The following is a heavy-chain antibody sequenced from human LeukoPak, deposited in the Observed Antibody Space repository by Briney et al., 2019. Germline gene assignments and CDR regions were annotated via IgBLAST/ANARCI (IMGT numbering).Heavy chain of an antibody. CDR3: AKVSDGDYVLGGFDY. CDR2: IRYDGSNK. D-gene: IGHD4-17*01. V-gene: IGHV3-30*02. CDR1: GFTFSSYG. J-gene: IGHJ4*02. Sequence: GGSLRLSCAASGFTFSSYGMHWVRQAPGKGLEWVAFIRYDGSNKYYADSVKGRFTISRDNSKNTLYLQMNSLRAEDTAVYYCAKVSDGDYVLGGFDYWGQGTLVTVSS.